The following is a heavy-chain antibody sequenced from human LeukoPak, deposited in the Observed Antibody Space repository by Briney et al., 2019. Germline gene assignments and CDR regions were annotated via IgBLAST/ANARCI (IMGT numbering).Heavy chain of an antibody. Sequence: GGSLRLSCAASGFTFSHAWMNWVRQAPGKGLEWVGRIKSKTDGGTVDYGAPVKGRFTISRDDSKTMLYLQMNSLKTEDTAVYYCNTADFVMVTGITDYWGQGTLVTVSS. CDR3: NTADFVMVTGITDY. V-gene: IGHV3-15*01. D-gene: IGHD2-21*02. J-gene: IGHJ4*02. CDR1: GFTFSHAW. CDR2: IKSKTDGGTV.